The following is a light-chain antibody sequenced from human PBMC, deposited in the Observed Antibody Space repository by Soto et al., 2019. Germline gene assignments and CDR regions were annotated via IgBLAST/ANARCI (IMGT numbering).Light chain of an antibody. CDR3: SSYAGSNNLV. CDR1: SSDVGGDNY. V-gene: IGLV2-8*01. J-gene: IGLJ2*01. Sequence: QSALTQPPSASGSPGQSVTISCTGTSSDVGGDNYVSWYQQYPGKAPKLMIYEVNKRPSGVPDRFSGSKSGNTASLTVSGLQAEDEADYYCSSYAGSNNLVFGGGTKLTVL. CDR2: EVN.